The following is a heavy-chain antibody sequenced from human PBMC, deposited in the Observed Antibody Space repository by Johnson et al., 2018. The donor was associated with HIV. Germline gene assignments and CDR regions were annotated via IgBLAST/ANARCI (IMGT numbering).Heavy chain of an antibody. CDR1: GFTFSSYG. CDR2: TSYDGSNK. CDR3: ARGGGCGGDCYSGYDAFDI. V-gene: IGHV3-30*14. J-gene: IGHJ3*02. Sequence: QVQLVESGGGVVQPGRSLRLSCAASGFTFSSYGIHWVRQAPGKGLEWVTVTSYDGSNKYYADSVKGRFTISRDTSKNTLYLQMNSLRAEDTAVYYCARGGGCGGDCYSGYDAFDIWGQGTMVTVS. D-gene: IGHD2-21*01.